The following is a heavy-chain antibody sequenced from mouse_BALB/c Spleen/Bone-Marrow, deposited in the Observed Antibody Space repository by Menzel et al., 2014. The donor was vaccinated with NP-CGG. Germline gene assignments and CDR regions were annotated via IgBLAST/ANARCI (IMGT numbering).Heavy chain of an antibody. V-gene: IGHV4-1*02. J-gene: IGHJ1*01. CDR1: RFDFGRYW. CDR3: ARLNYYGNLFV. D-gene: IGHD1-1*01. Sequence: EVQLQQSGGGLVQPGGSLKLSCAASRFDFGRYWMSWVRQAPGKGLEWIGEINPDSSTINYTPSLKDKFIISRDNAKNTLYLQMSKVRSEDTALYYCARLNYYGNLFVWGAGTTVTVSS. CDR2: INPDSSTI.